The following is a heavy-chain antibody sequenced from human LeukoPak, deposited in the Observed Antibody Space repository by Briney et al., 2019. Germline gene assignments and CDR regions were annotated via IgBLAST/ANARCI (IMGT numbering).Heavy chain of an antibody. CDR3: ARGRIASACFDY. CDR2: MNPNSGNT. J-gene: IGHJ4*02. V-gene: IGHV1-8*01. CDR1: GYTFTSYD. Sequence: GASVKVSCKASGYTFTSYDINWVRQATGQGLEWMGWMNPNSGNTGYAQKFQGRVTMTRDTSISTAYMELSRLRSDDTAVYYCARGRIASACFDYWGQGTLVTVSS. D-gene: IGHD6-13*01.